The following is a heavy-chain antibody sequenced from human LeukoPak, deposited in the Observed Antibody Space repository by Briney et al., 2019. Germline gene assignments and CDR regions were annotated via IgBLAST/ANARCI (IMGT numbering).Heavy chain of an antibody. V-gene: IGHV3-7*05. D-gene: IGHD1-26*01. CDR2: IKQDGSEK. J-gene: IGHJ4*02. CDR3: ARAYRYSYDY. Sequence: GGSLRLSCAASGFTFSSYWMSWVRQGPGKGLEWVANIKQDGSEKHYVDSVKGRFTISRDDAKNSLYLQMNSLRADDTAVYYCARAYRYSYDYWGQGTLVTVSS. CDR1: GFTFSSYW.